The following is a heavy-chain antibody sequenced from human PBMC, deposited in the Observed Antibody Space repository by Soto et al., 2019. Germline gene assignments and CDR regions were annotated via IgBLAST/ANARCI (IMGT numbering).Heavy chain of an antibody. CDR1: GDSMSNSNW. CDR2: IHHSGST. Sequence: QVQLQESGPGLVKPSGTLSLTCAVSGDSMSNSNWWSWVRQPPGKGLEWIGEIHHSGSTDYNPSLKRRVTILLDKSKNQFSLKLSSVTAADTAVYYCARSVSGRLGLDYWGQGTLVTVSS. D-gene: IGHD2-15*01. CDR3: ARSVSGRLGLDY. V-gene: IGHV4-4*02. J-gene: IGHJ4*02.